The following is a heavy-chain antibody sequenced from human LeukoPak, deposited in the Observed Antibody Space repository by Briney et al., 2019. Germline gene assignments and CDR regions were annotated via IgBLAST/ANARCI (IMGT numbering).Heavy chain of an antibody. CDR1: GGSISSYY. Sequence: SETLSLTCTVSGGSISSYYWSWIRQPPGKGLEWIGYIYYSGSTNYNPSLKSRVTISVDTSKNQFSLKLSSVTAADTAVYYCARARGNAFDIWGQGTMVTVSS. CDR2: IYYSGST. V-gene: IGHV4-59*01. D-gene: IGHD3-16*01. J-gene: IGHJ3*02. CDR3: ARARGNAFDI.